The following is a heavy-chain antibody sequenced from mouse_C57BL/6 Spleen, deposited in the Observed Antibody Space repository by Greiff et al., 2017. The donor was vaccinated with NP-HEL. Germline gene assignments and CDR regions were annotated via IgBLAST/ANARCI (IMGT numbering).Heavy chain of an antibody. CDR2: IYPGDGDT. CDR1: GYAFSSYW. Sequence: QVQLQQSGAELVKPGASVKISCKASGYAFSSYWMNWVKQRPGKGLEWIGQIYPGDGDTNYNGKFKGKATLTADKSSSTAYMQLSSLTSEDSAVYFCARRTVVANYYAMDYWGQGTSVTVSS. V-gene: IGHV1-80*01. D-gene: IGHD1-1*01. J-gene: IGHJ4*01. CDR3: ARRTVVANYYAMDY.